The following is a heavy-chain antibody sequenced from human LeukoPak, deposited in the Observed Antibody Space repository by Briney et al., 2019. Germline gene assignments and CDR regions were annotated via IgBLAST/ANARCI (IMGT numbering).Heavy chain of an antibody. D-gene: IGHD2-2*01. CDR1: GFTFTRNA. CDR3: AKAHCSSTSCSGADN. V-gene: IGHV3-23*01. J-gene: IGHJ4*02. Sequence: GGPLRLSCAASGFTFTRNAMAWVRQAPGEGLEWVSAIVGSCGTTFYADSVKGRVTISRVQSTNTVYLQMNSLRADDTAVYYCAKAHCSSTSCSGADNWGQGTLVTVSS. CDR2: IVGSCGTT.